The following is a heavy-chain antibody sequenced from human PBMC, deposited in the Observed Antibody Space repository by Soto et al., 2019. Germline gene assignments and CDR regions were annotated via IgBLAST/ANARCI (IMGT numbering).Heavy chain of an antibody. V-gene: IGHV3-23*01. J-gene: IGHJ6*03. Sequence: GGSLRLSCAASGFTFSSYAMSWVRQAPGKGLEWVSAISGSGGSTYYADSVKGRFTISRDNSKNTLYLQMNSLRAEDTAVYYCAKAQLTGSNYWGRQDYYYYYMDVWGKGTTVTVSS. D-gene: IGHD4-4*01. CDR1: GFTFSSYA. CDR2: ISGSGGST. CDR3: AKAQLTGSNYWGRQDYYYYYMDV.